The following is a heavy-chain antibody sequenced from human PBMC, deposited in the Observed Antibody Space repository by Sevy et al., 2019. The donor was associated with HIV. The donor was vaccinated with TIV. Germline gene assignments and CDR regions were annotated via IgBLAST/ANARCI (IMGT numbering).Heavy chain of an antibody. J-gene: IGHJ6*02. Sequence: GGSLRLSCVAAGFTFSSYDMHWVRQVTGKGLEWISGVGPAGDQFYPGSVKGRFTISRENAKNSFYLQMHNLRAGDTAVYYCARSGGYSDYGMDVWGQGTTVTVSS. D-gene: IGHD5-12*01. V-gene: IGHV3-13*05. CDR2: VGPAGDQ. CDR1: GFTFSSYD. CDR3: ARSGGYSDYGMDV.